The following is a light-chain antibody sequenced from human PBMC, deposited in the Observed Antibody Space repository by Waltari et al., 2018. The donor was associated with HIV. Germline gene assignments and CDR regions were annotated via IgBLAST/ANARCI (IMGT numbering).Light chain of an antibody. Sequence: DIQMTQSPSSLSASVGDRVTITCRASQSISSYLNWYQQKPGKAPKLMIYAASSLQSGVPSRFSGSGSGTDFTLTISSLQPGDFATYYCQQSYSTPYTFGQGTKLEIK. V-gene: IGKV1-39*01. CDR3: QQSYSTPYT. CDR2: AAS. CDR1: QSISSY. J-gene: IGKJ2*01.